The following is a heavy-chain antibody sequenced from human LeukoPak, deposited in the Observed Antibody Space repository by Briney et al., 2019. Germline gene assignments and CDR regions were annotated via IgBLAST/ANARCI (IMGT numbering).Heavy chain of an antibody. CDR1: GFTFSSYG. V-gene: IGHV3-30*02. D-gene: IGHD3-22*01. CDR3: ATEKIKRYYDSSGYYYAKPETHRFGY. CDR2: IRYDGSNK. J-gene: IGHJ4*02. Sequence: PGGSLRLSCAASGFTFSSYGMHWVRQAPGKGLEWVAFIRYDGSNKYYADSGKGRFTISRDNSKNTLYLQMNSLRAEDTAVYYCATEKIKRYYDSSGYYYAKPETHRFGYWGQGTLVTVSS.